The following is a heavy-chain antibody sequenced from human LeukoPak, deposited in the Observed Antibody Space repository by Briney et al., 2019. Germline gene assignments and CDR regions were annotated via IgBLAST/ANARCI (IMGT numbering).Heavy chain of an antibody. CDR1: GFTFSSHA. CDR2: ISGGEST. V-gene: IGHV3-23*01. D-gene: IGHD6-19*01. J-gene: IGHJ4*02. Sequence: GGSLRLSCAASGFTFSSHAMNWVRQAPGKGLEWVSSISGGESTYYADSVKGRFTVSRDNSKNTLYLQINSLRGEDTAVYYCAKGKYSSGGVPDYWGQGTLVTVSS. CDR3: AKGKYSSGGVPDY.